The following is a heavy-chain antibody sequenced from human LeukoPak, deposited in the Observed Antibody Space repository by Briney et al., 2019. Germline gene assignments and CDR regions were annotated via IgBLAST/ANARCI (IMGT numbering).Heavy chain of an antibody. CDR1: GFTFSSYS. CDR3: AKRHSSGYYRINWFDP. CDR2: ISSSSSYI. V-gene: IGHV3-21*01. D-gene: IGHD3-22*01. J-gene: IGHJ5*02. Sequence: GGSLRLSCAASGFTFSSYSMNWVRQAPGKGLEWVSSISSSSSYIYYADSVKGRFTISRDNAKNSLYLQMNSLRAEDTAVYYCAKRHSSGYYRINWFDPWGQGTLVTVSS.